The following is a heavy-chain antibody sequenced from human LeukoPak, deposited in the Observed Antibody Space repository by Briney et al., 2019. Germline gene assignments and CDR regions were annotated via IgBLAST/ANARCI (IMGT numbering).Heavy chain of an antibody. Sequence: SETLSLTCTVSGGSISSYYWSWIRQPAGKGLEWIGRIYTSGSTNYNPSLKSRVTMSVDTSKNQFSLKLSSVTAADTAVYYCARAGSKYSSGWHWYFDLWGRGTLVTVSS. D-gene: IGHD6-19*01. J-gene: IGHJ2*01. CDR1: GGSISSYY. V-gene: IGHV4-4*07. CDR2: IYTSGST. CDR3: ARAGSKYSSGWHWYFDL.